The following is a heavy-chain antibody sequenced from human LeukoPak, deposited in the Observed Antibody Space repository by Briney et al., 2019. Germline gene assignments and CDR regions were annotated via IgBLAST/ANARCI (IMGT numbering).Heavy chain of an antibody. CDR2: ISGSGGST. CDR3: AKAGTNSGSYHYDY. Sequence: PGGSLRLSCAASGFTFSSYAMSWVRQAPGKGLEWVSAISGSGGSTYYADSVKGRYTISRDNSKNTLYLQMNSLRAEDTAVYYCAKAGTNSGSYHYDYWGQGTLVTVSS. J-gene: IGHJ4*02. D-gene: IGHD1-26*01. V-gene: IGHV3-23*01. CDR1: GFTFSSYA.